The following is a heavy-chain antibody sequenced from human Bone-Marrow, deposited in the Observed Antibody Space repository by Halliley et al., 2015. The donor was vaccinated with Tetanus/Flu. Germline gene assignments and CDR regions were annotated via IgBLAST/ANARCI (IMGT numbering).Heavy chain of an antibody. D-gene: IGHD3-16*01. CDR3: VKKRGGARGRLHFCGMAV. J-gene: IGHJ6*01. CDR1: GFMFRSYA. Sequence: SLRLSCSASGFMFRSYAMHWVRQAPGKGLEFVSAISSNGGNTYYGDSMKGRFTISRDNSKNTLFLQMSSLRSEDTAVYYCVKKRGGARGRLHFCGMAVWGRGATVPVSS. CDR2: ISSNGGNT. V-gene: IGHV3-64D*09.